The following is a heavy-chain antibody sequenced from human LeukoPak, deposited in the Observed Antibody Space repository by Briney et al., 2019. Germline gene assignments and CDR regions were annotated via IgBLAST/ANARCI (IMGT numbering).Heavy chain of an antibody. CDR2: ISSSSSTI. CDR1: GFTFSSYS. V-gene: IGHV3-48*01. Sequence: PGGSLRLSCAASGFTFSSYSMNWVRQAPGKGLEWVSYISSSSSTIYYADSVKGRLTISRDNAKNSLYLQMNSLRAEDTAVYYCARVEYETQYCSGGSCLYYYMDVWGKGTTVTVSS. J-gene: IGHJ6*03. D-gene: IGHD2-15*01. CDR3: ARVEYETQYCSGGSCLYYYMDV.